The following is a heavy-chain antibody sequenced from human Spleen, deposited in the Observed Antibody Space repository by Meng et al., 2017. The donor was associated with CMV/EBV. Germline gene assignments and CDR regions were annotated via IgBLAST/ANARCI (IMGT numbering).Heavy chain of an antibody. V-gene: IGHV3-15*07. CDR3: TTGFAYYYGSGSLSRDY. J-gene: IGHJ4*02. CDR1: TFSNAW. Sequence: TFSNAWMNWVRQAPGKGLVWVGRIKSKTDGGTTDYAAPVKGRFTISRDDSKNTLYLQMNSLKTEDTAVYYCTTGFAYYYGSGSLSRDYWGQGTLVTVSS. D-gene: IGHD3-10*01. CDR2: IKSKTDGGTT.